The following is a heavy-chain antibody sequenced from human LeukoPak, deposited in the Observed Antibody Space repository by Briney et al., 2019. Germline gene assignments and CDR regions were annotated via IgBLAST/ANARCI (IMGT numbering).Heavy chain of an antibody. CDR1: GFTFSSYA. CDR3: ARDQGYYFDY. CDR2: ISYDGNNK. J-gene: IGHJ4*02. V-gene: IGHV3-30-3*01. Sequence: PGRSLRLSCVVSGFTFSSYAMHWVRQAPGKGLEWVAVISYDGNNKYYADSVKGRFTISRDNSKNTLYLQMNSLRAEDTAVYYCARDQGYYFDYWAREPWSPSPQ.